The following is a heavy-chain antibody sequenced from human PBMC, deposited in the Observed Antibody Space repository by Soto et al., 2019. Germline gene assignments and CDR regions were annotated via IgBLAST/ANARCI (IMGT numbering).Heavy chain of an antibody. V-gene: IGHV4-59*08. D-gene: IGHD3-22*01. CDR2: IYYSGST. CDR1: GGSISSYY. Sequence: QVQLQESGPGLVKPSETLSLTCTVSGGSISSYYWSWIRQPPGKGLEWIGYIYYSGSTNYNPSLKSRVTISVDTSKHQFSLKLSSVTAADTAVYYCARLNYYDRDSFDYWGQGTLVTVSS. J-gene: IGHJ4*02. CDR3: ARLNYYDRDSFDY.